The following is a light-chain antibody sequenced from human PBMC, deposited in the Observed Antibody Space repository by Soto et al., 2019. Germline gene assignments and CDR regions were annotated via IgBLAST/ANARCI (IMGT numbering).Light chain of an antibody. CDR3: QQLHSNPYT. CDR2: AAS. Sequence: IQVTQSPSSLSASVGDRVTITCRASQGISSYLAWYQQKPGTAPQLLIYAASTLQSGVPSRFSGSGSGTEFTLTISSLQPEDVATYYCQQLHSNPYTFGQGTKVDIK. CDR1: QGISSY. J-gene: IGKJ2*01. V-gene: IGKV1-9*01.